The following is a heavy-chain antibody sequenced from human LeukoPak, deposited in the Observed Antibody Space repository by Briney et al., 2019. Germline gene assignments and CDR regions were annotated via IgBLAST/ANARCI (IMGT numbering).Heavy chain of an antibody. CDR1: GFTFSSYG. D-gene: IGHD6-13*01. V-gene: IGHV3-33*01. Sequence: PGGSLRLSCAASGFTFSSYGMHWVRQAPGKGLEWVAVIWYDGSNKYYADSVKGRFTISRDNAKNSLYLQMNSLRAEDTAVYYCARWSSSSWYGKPDAFDIWGQGTMVTVSS. J-gene: IGHJ3*02. CDR3: ARWSSSSWYGKPDAFDI. CDR2: IWYDGSNK.